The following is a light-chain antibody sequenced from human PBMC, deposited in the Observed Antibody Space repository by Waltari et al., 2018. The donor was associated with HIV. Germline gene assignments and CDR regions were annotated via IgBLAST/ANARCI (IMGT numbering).Light chain of an antibody. CDR2: EVS. V-gene: IGLV2-14*01. J-gene: IGLJ2*01. CDR3: SSYSTAANVV. CDR1: TSDIGGYNF. Sequence: QSVLTQPASVSGSPGQSITMSCTGTTSDIGGYNFVSWYQQHPGKVPKVLIYEVSNRPSGVSTRFSGSKSGNTASLTISGLQTEDEADYYCSSYSTAANVVFGGGTKLTVL.